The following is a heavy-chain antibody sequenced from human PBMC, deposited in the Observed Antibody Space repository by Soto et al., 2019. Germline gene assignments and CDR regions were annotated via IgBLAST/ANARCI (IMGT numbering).Heavy chain of an antibody. J-gene: IGHJ5*02. V-gene: IGHV4-4*02. D-gene: IGHD1-26*01. CDR3: ARDLGGSYSHDP. CDR2: IYHSGST. CDR1: GGSISNNYW. Sequence: QVQLQESGPGLVKPSGTLSLTCAVSGGSISNNYWWSWVRQTPGKGLEWIGEIYHSGSTNYNPSLKSRVTISVDKSKNQFSLNLSSVTAADTAVYYCARDLGGSYSHDPWGQGTLVTVSS.